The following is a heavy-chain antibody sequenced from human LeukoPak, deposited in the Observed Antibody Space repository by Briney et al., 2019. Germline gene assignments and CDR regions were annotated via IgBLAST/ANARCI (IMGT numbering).Heavy chain of an antibody. J-gene: IGHJ4*02. V-gene: IGHV4-4*07. CDR3: ARSPSSRYPYFDY. CDR2: IYSSGNT. Sequence: SETLSLTCTVFGGSISNYYWSWIRQPAGKGLEWIGRIYSSGNTNYNPSLKSRVTMSVDTSKNQVSLNLTSVTAADTAVYYCARSPSSRYPYFDYWGQGTLVTVSS. CDR1: GGSISNYY. D-gene: IGHD2-2*02.